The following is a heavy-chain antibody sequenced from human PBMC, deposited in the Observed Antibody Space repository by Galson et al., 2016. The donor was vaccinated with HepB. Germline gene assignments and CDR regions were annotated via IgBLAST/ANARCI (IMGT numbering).Heavy chain of an antibody. J-gene: IGHJ6*02. CDR1: GYIFSSYG. V-gene: IGHV1-18*01. CDR2: ISTYNGNT. Sequence: SVKVSCKASGYIFSSYGVSWVRQAPGQGLEWMGWISTYNGNTNYARKVQGRVTMTTDTSTSTAYMELRSLRSGDTAVYYCARDKGYDYSAMDVWGQGTTVTVSS. CDR3: ARDKGYDYSAMDV.